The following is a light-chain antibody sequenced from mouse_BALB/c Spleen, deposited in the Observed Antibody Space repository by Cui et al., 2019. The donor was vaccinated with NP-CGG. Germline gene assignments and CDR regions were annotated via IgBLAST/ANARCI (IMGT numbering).Light chain of an antibody. J-gene: IGLJ1*01. CDR3: ALWYSNHWV. Sequence: HAVVIQESATTTSPGETVTLTCRSSTGAVTASNYANWVQEKPDHLFTGLIGGTNNRAPGIPARFSGSLIGDKAALTITGAQTEDEAIYFCALWYSNHWVFGGGTKLTVL. CDR1: TGAVTASNY. V-gene: IGLV1*01. CDR2: GTN.